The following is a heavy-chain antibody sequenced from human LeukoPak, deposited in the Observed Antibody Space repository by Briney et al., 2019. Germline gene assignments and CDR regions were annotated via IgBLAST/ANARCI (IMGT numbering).Heavy chain of an antibody. CDR2: IISIFGTA. CDR3: ARGYCSSTSCYDRLYYYYYGMDV. J-gene: IGHJ6*04. D-gene: IGHD2-2*01. Sequence: ASVKVSCKASGYTFTSYGISWVRQAPGQGLEWMGGIISIFGTANYAQKFQGRVTITADKSTSTAYMELSSLRSEDTAVYYCARGYCSSTSCYDRLYYYYYGMDVWGKGTTVTVSS. CDR1: GYTFTSYG. V-gene: IGHV1-69*06.